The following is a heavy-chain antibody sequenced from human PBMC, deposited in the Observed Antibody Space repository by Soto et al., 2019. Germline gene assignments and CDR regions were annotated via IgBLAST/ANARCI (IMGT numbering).Heavy chain of an antibody. CDR2: ISSNSAYI. V-gene: IGHV3-21*02. CDR3: TGDGTRDRSARGWFDP. J-gene: IGHJ5*02. D-gene: IGHD1-1*01. CDR1: GFTFRSFT. Sequence: EVQLVESGGGLVKPGGSLRLSCAASGFTFRSFTMNWVRQAPGKGLEWVSTISSNSAYIYYTDALRGRFTISRDNAKNSLHPQINSLRAENQAGELCTGDGTRDRSARGWFDPWGPGTLVTVSS.